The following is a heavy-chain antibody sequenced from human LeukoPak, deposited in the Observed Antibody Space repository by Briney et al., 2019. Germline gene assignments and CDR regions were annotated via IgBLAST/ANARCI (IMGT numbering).Heavy chain of an antibody. Sequence: ASVKVSCKASGYTFTGYYTHWVRQAPGQGLEWMGWINPNSGGTNYAQKFQGRVTMTRDTSISTAYMELSRLRSDDTAVYYCARDLRITGTGLGYWGQGTLVTVSS. CDR1: GYTFTGYY. D-gene: IGHD1-7*01. CDR3: ARDLRITGTGLGY. V-gene: IGHV1-2*02. J-gene: IGHJ4*02. CDR2: INPNSGGT.